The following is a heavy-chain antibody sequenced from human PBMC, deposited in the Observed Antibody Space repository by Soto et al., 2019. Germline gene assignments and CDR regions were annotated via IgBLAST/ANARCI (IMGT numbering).Heavy chain of an antibody. V-gene: IGHV3-21*01. CDR3: ASRADYDGPGY. CDR1: GFTFSSYS. J-gene: IGHJ4*02. D-gene: IGHD4-17*01. CDR2: ISSSSSYI. Sequence: EVQLVESGGGLVKPGGSLRLSCAASGFTFSSYSMNWVRQAPGKGLEWVSSISSSSSYIYYADSVKGRFTIFRDNAKNSLYLQMNSLRAEDTAVYYCASRADYDGPGYWGQGTLVTVSS.